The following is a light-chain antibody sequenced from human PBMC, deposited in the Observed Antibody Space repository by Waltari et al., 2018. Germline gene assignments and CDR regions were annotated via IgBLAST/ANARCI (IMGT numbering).Light chain of an antibody. Sequence: DIQLTQSPSSLSASVGDRVTITCQASQDISNFLNWYQQKPGKAPKALIYDVSQLETEFTLIINSLQPEDIGTYYCQQYDSLPYTFGGGTKVEIQ. CDR1: QDISNF. J-gene: IGKJ4*01. CDR3: QQYDSLPYT. V-gene: IGKV1-33*01. CDR2: DVS.